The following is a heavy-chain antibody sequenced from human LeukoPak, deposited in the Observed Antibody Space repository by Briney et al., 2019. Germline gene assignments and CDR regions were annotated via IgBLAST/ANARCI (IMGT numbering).Heavy chain of an antibody. CDR1: GFTFSSYA. J-gene: IGHJ5*02. D-gene: IGHD2-2*01. CDR2: ISGSGGST. Sequence: PGGSLRLSCAASGFTFSSYAMSWVRQAPGKGLEWVSAISGSGGSTYYADSVKGRFTISRDNSKNTLYLQMNSLRAEDTAVYYCARGIGGYCSSTSCPTRSFNWFDPWGQGTLVTVSS. CDR3: ARGIGGYCSSTSCPTRSFNWFDP. V-gene: IGHV3-23*01.